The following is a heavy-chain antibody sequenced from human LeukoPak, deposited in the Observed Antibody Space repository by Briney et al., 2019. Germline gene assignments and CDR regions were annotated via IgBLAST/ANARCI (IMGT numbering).Heavy chain of an antibody. CDR2: IYSSGST. J-gene: IGHJ4*02. CDR3: AKSGGYGLIDY. D-gene: IGHD1-26*01. CDR1: GASVSGSPYY. Sequence: SETLSLTCTVSGASVSGSPYYWGWLRQPPGKGLEWIGSIYSSGSTYYNASLQSRVTISIETSKNQISLRLNSVTAADTAIYYCAKSGGYGLIDYWGQGNLVTVSS. V-gene: IGHV4-39*01.